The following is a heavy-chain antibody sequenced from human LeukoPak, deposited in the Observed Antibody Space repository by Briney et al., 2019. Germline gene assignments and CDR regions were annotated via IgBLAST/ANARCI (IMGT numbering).Heavy chain of an antibody. D-gene: IGHD1-26*01. CDR1: GFTFSSYG. CDR3: AKHSGSYFIYYVDS. CDR2: ISGSAYNT. V-gene: IGHV3-23*01. J-gene: IGHJ4*02. Sequence: PGGSLRLSCAASGFTFSSYGMNWVRQAPGKGLEWVATISGSAYNTYYADSVKGRFTISRDNSANTVFLHMSSLRAEDTALYYCAKHSGSYFIYYVDSWGQGTLVTVSS.